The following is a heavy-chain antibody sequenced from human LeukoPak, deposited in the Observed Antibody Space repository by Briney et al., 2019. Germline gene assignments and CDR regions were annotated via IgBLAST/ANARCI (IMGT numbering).Heavy chain of an antibody. Sequence: SETLSLTCTVSGGSISSSSYYWGWIRQPPGKGLEWIGSIYYSGSTYYNPSLKSRVTISVDTSKNQFSLKLSSVTAADTAVYYCAGTYYYTSGSYSNFDYWGQGTLVTVSS. D-gene: IGHD3-10*01. CDR2: IYYSGST. V-gene: IGHV4-39*07. CDR3: AGTYYYTSGSYSNFDY. CDR1: GGSISSSSYY. J-gene: IGHJ4*02.